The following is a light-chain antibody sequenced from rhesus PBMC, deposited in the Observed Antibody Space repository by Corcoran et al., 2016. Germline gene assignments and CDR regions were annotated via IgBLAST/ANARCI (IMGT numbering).Light chain of an antibody. J-gene: IGLJ1*01. CDR1: SLKVFY. V-gene: IGLV3S11*01. CDR3: GSWNNSGDHYI. Sequence: SSGLTQEPALSVALGHTVRLTCQGDSLKVFYTSWYQQKPGQVPVLVIYGNINRPSGIAGRFSGSWSGNTGSLTITGAQVEDEADYYCGSWNNSGDHYIFGPGTRLTVL. CDR2: GNI.